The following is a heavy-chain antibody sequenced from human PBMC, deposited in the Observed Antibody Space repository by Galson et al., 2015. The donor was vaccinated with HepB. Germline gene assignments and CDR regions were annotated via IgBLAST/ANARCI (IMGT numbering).Heavy chain of an antibody. CDR1: GYTFTQYA. V-gene: IGHV7-4-1*02. J-gene: IGHJ4*02. CDR3: ARDSSSSGFDY. D-gene: IGHD6-13*01. CDR2: INTNTGNP. Sequence: SVKVSCKASGYTFTQYAMHWVRQAPGQGLEWMGWINTNTGNPTYAQGFTGRFVISLDTSVSTAYLQISSLKAEDTAVYYCARDSSSSGFDYWGQGTLVTVSS.